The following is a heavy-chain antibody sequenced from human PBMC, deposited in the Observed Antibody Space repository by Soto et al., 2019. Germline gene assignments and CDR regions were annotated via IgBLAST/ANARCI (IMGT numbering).Heavy chain of an antibody. CDR2: IWYDGSNK. Sequence: QVQLVESGGGVVQPGRSLRLSCAASGFTISSYGMHWVRQAPGKGLEWVAVIWYDGSNKYYADSVKGRFTISRDNSKNTLYLQMNSLRAEDTAVYYCARGKPIAARLFDYWGQGTLVTVSS. CDR1: GFTISSYG. V-gene: IGHV3-33*01. CDR3: ARGKPIAARLFDY. D-gene: IGHD6-6*01. J-gene: IGHJ4*02.